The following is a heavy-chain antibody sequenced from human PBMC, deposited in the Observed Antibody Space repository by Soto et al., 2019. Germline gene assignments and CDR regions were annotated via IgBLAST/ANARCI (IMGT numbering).Heavy chain of an antibody. CDR2: IYHSGST. V-gene: IGHV4-38-2*01. D-gene: IGHD2-21*02. J-gene: IGHJ5*02. Sequence: PSETLSLTCAVSGYSIRNGYYGGWIRQPPGKGLEWIGTIYHSGSTYYNPSLKSRVTISVDASENHFSLKLSSVTAADTAVYYCARVGPYCGGDCYSPPPWGQGTLVTVSS. CDR1: GYSIRNGYY. CDR3: ARVGPYCGGDCYSPPP.